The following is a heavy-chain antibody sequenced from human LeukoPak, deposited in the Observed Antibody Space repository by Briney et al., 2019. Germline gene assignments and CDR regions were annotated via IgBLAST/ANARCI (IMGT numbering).Heavy chain of an antibody. V-gene: IGHV3-15*01. CDR2: IKSKRDGGTI. CDR1: GFTFSDAW. D-gene: IGHD3-22*01. CDR3: TTAAMLSDSSGYYYNHFDY. Sequence: PGGSLRLSCAASGFTFSDAWMSWVRQAPGKGLEWVGRIKSKRDGGTIDYAAPVKGRFTISRDDSKNTLYLQMNSLKTEDTAAYYCTTAAMLSDSSGYYYNHFDYWGQGTLVTVSS. J-gene: IGHJ4*02.